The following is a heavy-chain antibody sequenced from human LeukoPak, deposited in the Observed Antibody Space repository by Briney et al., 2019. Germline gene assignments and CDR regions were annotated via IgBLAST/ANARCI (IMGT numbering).Heavy chain of an antibody. CDR2: FDPEDGET. J-gene: IGHJ3*02. CDR3: ATDPPYGDPTNDAFDI. Sequence: ASVKVSCKVSGYTLTELSMHWVRQAPGKGLEWMGGFDPEDGETIYAQKFQGRVTMTEDTSTDTAYMELSSLRSEDTAVYYCATDPPYGDPTNDAFDIWGQGTMVTVSS. V-gene: IGHV1-24*01. D-gene: IGHD4-17*01. CDR1: GYTLTELS.